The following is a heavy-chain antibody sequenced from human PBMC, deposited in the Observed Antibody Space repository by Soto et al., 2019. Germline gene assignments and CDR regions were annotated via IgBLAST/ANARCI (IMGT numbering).Heavy chain of an antibody. CDR2: ISSSSSYI. Sequence: GGSLRLSCAASGFTFSSYSMNWVRQAPGKGLEWVSSISSSSSYIYYADSVKGRFTISRDNAKNSLYLQMNSLRAEDTAVYYCARDFDSRLRPFDYWGQGTLVTVSS. CDR3: ARDFDSRLRPFDY. CDR1: GFTFSSYS. V-gene: IGHV3-21*01. D-gene: IGHD5-12*01. J-gene: IGHJ4*02.